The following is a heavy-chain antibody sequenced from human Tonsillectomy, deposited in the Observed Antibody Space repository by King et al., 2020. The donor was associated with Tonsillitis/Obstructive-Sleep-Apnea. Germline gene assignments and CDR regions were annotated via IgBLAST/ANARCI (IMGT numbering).Heavy chain of an antibody. V-gene: IGHV3-15*07. J-gene: IGHJ4*02. CDR3: TTRLRGSGSYYEDY. Sequence: QLVQSGGGLVKPGGSLRLSCAASGFTFSNAWMNWVRQAPGKGLEWVGRIKSKTDGGTTDYAAPVKGRFTISRDDSKNTLYLQMNSLKTEDTAVYYCTTRLRGSGSYYEDYWGQGTLVTVSS. CDR1: GFTFSNAW. D-gene: IGHD3-10*01. CDR2: IKSKTDGGTT.